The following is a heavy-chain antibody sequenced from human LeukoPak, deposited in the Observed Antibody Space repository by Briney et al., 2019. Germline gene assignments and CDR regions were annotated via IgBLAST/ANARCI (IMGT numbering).Heavy chain of an antibody. CDR3: AKVALGYCSGGSCYVDY. Sequence: PGGSLRLSCAASGFTFSSYAMSWVRQAPGKGLEWVSAISGSGGSTYYADSVKGRFTISRGNSKNTLYLQMNSLRAEDAAVYYCAKVALGYCSGGSCYVDYWGQGTLVTVSS. J-gene: IGHJ4*02. CDR2: ISGSGGST. CDR1: GFTFSSYA. D-gene: IGHD2-15*01. V-gene: IGHV3-23*01.